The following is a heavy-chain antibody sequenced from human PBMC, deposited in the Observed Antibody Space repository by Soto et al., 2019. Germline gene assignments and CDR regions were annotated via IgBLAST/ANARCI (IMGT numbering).Heavy chain of an antibody. CDR3: ARHSIAAAGTPYYYYGMDV. V-gene: IGHV1-2*04. J-gene: IGHJ6*02. CDR2: INPNSGGT. D-gene: IGHD6-13*01. Sequence: ASVKVSCKASGYTFTGYYMHWVRQAPGQGLEWMGWINPNSGGTNYAQKFQGWVTMTRDTSISTAYMELSRLRSDDTAVYYCARHSIAAAGTPYYYYGMDVWGRGTTVTVSS. CDR1: GYTFTGYY.